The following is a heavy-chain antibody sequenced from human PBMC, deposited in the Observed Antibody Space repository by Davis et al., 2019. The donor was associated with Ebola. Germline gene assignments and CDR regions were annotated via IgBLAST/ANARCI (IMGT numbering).Heavy chain of an antibody. Sequence: GESLKISCEASGFSFDAYAMHWVRQAPGKGLEWVSSIWYEGTDGNYADSVRGRFIISRDDSKNTLYLQMNSLRAEDTAIYYCVRFFFDLWGQGALVTVSS. V-gene: IGHV3-33*08. J-gene: IGHJ4*02. CDR1: GFSFDAYA. CDR2: IWYEGTDG. CDR3: VRFFFDL.